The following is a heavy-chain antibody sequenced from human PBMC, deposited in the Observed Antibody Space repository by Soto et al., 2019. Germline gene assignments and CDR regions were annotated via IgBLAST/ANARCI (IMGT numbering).Heavy chain of an antibody. CDR1: GFTFNSYA. D-gene: IGHD3-9*01. CDR2: ISGSGWQT. Sequence: EVRLMESGGGFLQPGGSQRLSCVASGFTFNSYAMSWVRQTPEKGLEWVSAISGSGWQTYYAESVQGRFTISRDNSNTKVYLHMNRLRAEDSGTYYCATGRYFDASGGCANFWGRGTLVTVSS. CDR3: ATGRYFDASGGCANF. V-gene: IGHV3-23*01. J-gene: IGHJ2*01.